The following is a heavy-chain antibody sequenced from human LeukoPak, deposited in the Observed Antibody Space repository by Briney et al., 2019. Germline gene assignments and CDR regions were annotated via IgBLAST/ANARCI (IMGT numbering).Heavy chain of an antibody. CDR3: ARRRLDCSSTSCRPTYYMDV. CDR1: GGSISSHY. CDR2: IYYSGST. J-gene: IGHJ6*03. Sequence: PSETLSLTCTVSGGSISSHYWSWIRQPPGKGLEWNGYIYYSGSTNYNPSLKSRVTISVDTSKNQFSLKLSSVTAADTAVYYCARRRLDCSSTSCRPTYYMDVWGKGTAVTVSS. V-gene: IGHV4-59*11. D-gene: IGHD2-2*01.